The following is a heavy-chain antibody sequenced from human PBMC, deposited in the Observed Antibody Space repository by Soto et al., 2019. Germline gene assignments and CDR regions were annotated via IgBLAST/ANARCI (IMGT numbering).Heavy chain of an antibody. CDR2: ISGSGGST. CDR1: GFTFSSYA. D-gene: IGHD5-12*01. V-gene: IGHV3-23*01. J-gene: IGHJ4*02. Sequence: GGSLRLSCAASGFTFSSYAMSWVRQAPGKGLEWVSAISGSGGSTYYADSVKGRFTISRDNSKNTLYLQMNSLRAEDTAVYYCAKDFFDHIVAKDAVDYWGQGTLVTVSS. CDR3: AKDFFDHIVAKDAVDY.